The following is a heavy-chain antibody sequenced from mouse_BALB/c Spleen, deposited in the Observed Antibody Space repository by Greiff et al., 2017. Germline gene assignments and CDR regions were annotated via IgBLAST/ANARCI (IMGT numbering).Heavy chain of an antibody. V-gene: IGHV3-2*02. D-gene: IGHD2-1*01. Sequence: EVKLQESGPGLVKPSQSLSLTCTVTGYSITSDYAWNWIRQFPGNKLEWMGYISYSGSTSYNPSLKSRISITRDTSKNQFFLQLNSVTTEDTATYYCGYGNWAWFAYWGQGTLVTVSA. CDR2: ISYSGST. CDR1: GYSITSDYA. CDR3: GYGNWAWFAY. J-gene: IGHJ3*01.